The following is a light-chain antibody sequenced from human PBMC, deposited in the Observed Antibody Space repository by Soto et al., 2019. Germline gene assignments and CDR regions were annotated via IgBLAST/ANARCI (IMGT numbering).Light chain of an antibody. CDR3: SSYTSSSTHYV. CDR1: SSDVGGYNY. CDR2: DDS. V-gene: IGLV2-14*01. Sequence: QSVLTQPASVSGSPGQSITISCTGTSSDVGGYNYVSWYQQHPGKAPKLMIYDDSNRPSGVSNRFSGSKSGNTASLTISGLQAEDEADYYCSSYTSSSTHYVFGTGTKLTVL. J-gene: IGLJ1*01.